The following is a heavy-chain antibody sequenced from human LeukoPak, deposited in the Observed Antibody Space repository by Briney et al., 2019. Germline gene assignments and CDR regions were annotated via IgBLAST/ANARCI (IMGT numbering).Heavy chain of an antibody. CDR2: IKQDGSEK. Sequence: GGSLRLSCEASGFTFSSYWMNWVRQAPGKGLEWVAYIKQDGSEKYYVDSVKGRFTISRDNARNSLYLQMNSLRAEDTAVYYCARDYWLNCRDSSCARAFDNWGQGTMVTVSP. CDR3: ARDYWLNCRDSSCARAFDN. D-gene: IGHD2-15*01. V-gene: IGHV3-7*01. CDR1: GFTFSSYW. J-gene: IGHJ3*02.